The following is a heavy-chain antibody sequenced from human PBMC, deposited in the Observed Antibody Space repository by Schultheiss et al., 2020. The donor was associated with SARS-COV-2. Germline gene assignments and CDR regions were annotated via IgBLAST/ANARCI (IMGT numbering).Heavy chain of an antibody. D-gene: IGHD2-2*01. J-gene: IGHJ3*02. Sequence: GGSLRLSCAASGFTFSSYWMSWVRQAPGKGLEWVSVIYSGGSTYYADSVKGRFTISRHNSKNTLYLQMNSPKAEDTAVYYCARDLNRRAPAAIWPFDIWVEGRMVTVAS. CDR2: IYSGGST. CDR1: GFTFSSYW. CDR3: ARDLNRRAPAAIWPFDI. V-gene: IGHV3-53*04.